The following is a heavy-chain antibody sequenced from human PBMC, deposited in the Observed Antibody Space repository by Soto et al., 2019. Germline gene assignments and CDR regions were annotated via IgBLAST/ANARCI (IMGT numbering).Heavy chain of an antibody. J-gene: IGHJ6*02. V-gene: IGHV3-30-3*01. CDR2: ISYEGSNT. CDR1: GFTFDTYG. CDR3: ARVTPGNNLYYFSGLDF. Sequence: QVHLVESGGGVVQPGKSLRLSCVASGFTFDTYGIHWFRQAPGKGLQWVALISYEGSNTYYADSVRGRFTISRDNSKNALYLQMNTLRPEDTGVYYCARVTPGNNLYYFSGLDFWGQGTSVTVSS. D-gene: IGHD1-1*01.